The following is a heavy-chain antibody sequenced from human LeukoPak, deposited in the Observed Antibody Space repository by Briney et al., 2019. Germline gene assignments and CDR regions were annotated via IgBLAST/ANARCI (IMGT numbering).Heavy chain of an antibody. D-gene: IGHD3-22*01. CDR3: ASSRITMIVVAFDP. CDR2: INPNSGGT. J-gene: IGHJ5*02. Sequence: ASVKVSCKASGYTFTGYYMHWVRQAPGQGLEWIGWINPNSGGTNYAQKFQGRVTMTRDTSISTAYMELSRLRSDDTAVYYCASSRITMIVVAFDPWGQGTLVTVSS. V-gene: IGHV1-2*02. CDR1: GYTFTGYY.